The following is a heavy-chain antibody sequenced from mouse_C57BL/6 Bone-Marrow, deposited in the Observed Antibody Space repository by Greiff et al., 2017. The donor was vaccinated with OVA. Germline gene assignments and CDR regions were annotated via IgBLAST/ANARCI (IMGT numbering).Heavy chain of an antibody. V-gene: IGHV1-81*01. Sequence: VKLMESGAELARPGASVKLSCKASGYTFTSYGISWVKQRTGQGLEWIGEIYPRSGNTYYNEKFKGKATLTADKSSSTAYMELRSLTSEDSAVYFCARNGNWYFDVWGTGTTVTVSS. CDR1: GYTFTSYG. J-gene: IGHJ1*03. CDR2: IYPRSGNT. CDR3: ARNGNWYFDV. D-gene: IGHD2-1*01.